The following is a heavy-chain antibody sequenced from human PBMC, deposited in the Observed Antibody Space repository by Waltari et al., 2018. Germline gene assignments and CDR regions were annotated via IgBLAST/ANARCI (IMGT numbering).Heavy chain of an antibody. Sequence: QVHLQESGPGLVKPSETLSLTCAVSNYSIRRGFYWAWIRQPPGGGLEWMGSIFHNGLSYYNPSLRSRVIMSVDTSKNQLSLRLNSVTATDAAVYSCARNNRGAGAFDFWGQGILVTVSS. CDR1: NYSIRRGFY. D-gene: IGHD3-10*01. J-gene: IGHJ4*02. CDR2: IFHNGLS. CDR3: ARNNRGAGAFDF. V-gene: IGHV4-38-2*01.